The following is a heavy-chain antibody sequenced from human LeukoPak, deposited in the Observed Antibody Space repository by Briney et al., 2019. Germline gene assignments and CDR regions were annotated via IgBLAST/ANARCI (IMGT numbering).Heavy chain of an antibody. J-gene: IGHJ6*03. D-gene: IGHD3-16*02. CDR1: GYTFTSYG. V-gene: IGHV1-18*01. CDR2: ISAYNGNT. Sequence: GASVKVSCKASGYTFTSYGISWVRQAPGQGLEWMGWISAYNGNTNYAQKLQGRVTMTTDTSTSTAYMELRSLRSDDTAVYYCARAVTFGGVIVIYYYYYMDVWGKGTTVTVSS. CDR3: ARAVTFGGVIVIYYYYYMDV.